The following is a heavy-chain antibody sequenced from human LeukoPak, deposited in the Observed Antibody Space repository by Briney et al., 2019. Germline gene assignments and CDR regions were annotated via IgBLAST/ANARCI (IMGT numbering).Heavy chain of an antibody. D-gene: IGHD5-12*01. CDR3: AGLFSGYDPFDY. CDR1: GGSISSYY. CDR2: IFYSGIV. V-gene: IGHV4-59*01. J-gene: IGHJ4*02. Sequence: PSETLSLTCTVSGGSISSYYWSWIRQPPGKGLEFLGYIFYSGIVNYNPSLKSRVTMSVDSSKNQVSLKVRSVTAADTAVYYCAGLFSGYDPFDYWGQGILVTVSS.